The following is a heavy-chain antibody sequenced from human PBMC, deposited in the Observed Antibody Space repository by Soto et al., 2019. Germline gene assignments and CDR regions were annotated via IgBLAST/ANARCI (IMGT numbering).Heavy chain of an antibody. V-gene: IGHV4-34*01. D-gene: IGHD6-19*01. Sequence: PSETLSLTCAVYGGSFSGYYWSWIRQPPGKGPEWIGEINHSGSTNYNPSLKSRVTISVDTSKNQFSLKLSSVTAADTAVYYCARGYGYSSGWFRYYYYGMDVWGQGTTVTVSS. CDR3: ARGYGYSSGWFRYYYYGMDV. CDR1: GGSFSGYY. J-gene: IGHJ6*02. CDR2: INHSGST.